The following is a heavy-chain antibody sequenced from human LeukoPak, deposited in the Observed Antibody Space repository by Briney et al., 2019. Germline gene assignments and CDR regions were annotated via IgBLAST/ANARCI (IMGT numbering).Heavy chain of an antibody. Sequence: ASVKVSCKASGYTFTGYYMHWVRQAPGQGLEWMGWINPNSGGTNYAQKFQGRVTMTRDTSISTAYMELSRLRSDDTAVYYCARGVVATTPLHFDYWGQGTLVTVSS. CDR2: INPNSGGT. CDR3: ARGVVATTPLHFDY. D-gene: IGHD2-15*01. J-gene: IGHJ4*02. CDR1: GYTFTGYY. V-gene: IGHV1-2*02.